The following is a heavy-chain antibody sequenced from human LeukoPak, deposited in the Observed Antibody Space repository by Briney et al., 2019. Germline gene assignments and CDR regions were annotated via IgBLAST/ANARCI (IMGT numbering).Heavy chain of an antibody. CDR1: GFTFGDYA. D-gene: IGHD4-17*01. CDR2: IRSKAYGGTT. J-gene: IGHJ4*02. Sequence: GGSLRLSCTASGFTFGDYAMSWVRQAPGKGLEWVGFIRSKAYGGTTEYAASVEGRFTISRDDSKSIAYLQMNSLKTEDTAVYYCTRDWDDYAYFDYWGQGTLVTVSS. V-gene: IGHV3-49*04. CDR3: TRDWDDYAYFDY.